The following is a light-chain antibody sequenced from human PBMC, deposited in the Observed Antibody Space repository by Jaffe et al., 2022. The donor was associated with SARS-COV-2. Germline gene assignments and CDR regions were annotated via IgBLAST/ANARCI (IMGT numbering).Light chain of an antibody. CDR2: GAS. V-gene: IGKV3-20*01. CDR1: QRINGNY. J-gene: IGKJ3*01. CDR3: QQYGTSPFT. Sequence: EIVLTQSPDTLSLSPGERATLSCRASQRINGNYLAWFQQKPGQAPSLLIYGASSRATGIPDRFSGSGSGTDFTLTISRLEPEDFAVFYCQQYGTSPFTFGPGTKVDIK.